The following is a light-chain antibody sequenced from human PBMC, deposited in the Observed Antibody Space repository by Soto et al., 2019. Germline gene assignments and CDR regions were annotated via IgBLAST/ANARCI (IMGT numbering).Light chain of an antibody. V-gene: IGKV3-20*01. Sequence: ENVLTQSPGTLSLSPGERATLSCRASQSPSSSYLAWYQQKPGQAPRLLIYGASSRATGIPDRFSGSGSGTDFTLTISRLEPEDFAVYYCQQFATSPLTFGGGTKVDIK. J-gene: IGKJ4*01. CDR2: GAS. CDR1: QSPSSSY. CDR3: QQFATSPLT.